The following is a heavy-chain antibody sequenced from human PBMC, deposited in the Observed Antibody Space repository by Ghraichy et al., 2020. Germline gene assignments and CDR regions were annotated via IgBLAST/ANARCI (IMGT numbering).Heavy chain of an antibody. CDR2: ISGSGGST. D-gene: IGHD2-15*01. CDR1: GFTFSSYA. V-gene: IGHV3-23*01. J-gene: IGHJ6*02. Sequence: GGSLRLSCAASGFTFSSYAMSWVRQAPGKGLEWVSAISGSGGSTYYADSVKGRFTISRDNSMNTLYLQMNSLRAEDRAVYYCAKKFAGSLWVCSGGSCYSSHIRDYYYGMDVWGQGTTVTVSS. CDR3: AKKFAGSLWVCSGGSCYSSHIRDYYYGMDV.